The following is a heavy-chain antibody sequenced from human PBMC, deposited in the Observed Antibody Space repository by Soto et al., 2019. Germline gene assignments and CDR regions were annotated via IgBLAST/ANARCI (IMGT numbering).Heavy chain of an antibody. Sequence: GGSLRLSCAASGFTFSSYSMNWVRQAPGKGLEWVSYISSSSSTIYYADSVKGRFTISRDNAKNSLYLQMNSLRAEDTAVYYCAREEGSVAVAAPFDYWGQGTLVTVSS. D-gene: IGHD6-19*01. J-gene: IGHJ4*02. CDR2: ISSSSSTI. CDR3: AREEGSVAVAAPFDY. CDR1: GFTFSSYS. V-gene: IGHV3-48*01.